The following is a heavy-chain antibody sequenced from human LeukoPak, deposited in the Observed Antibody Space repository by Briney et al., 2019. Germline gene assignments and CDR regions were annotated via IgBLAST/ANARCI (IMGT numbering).Heavy chain of an antibody. J-gene: IGHJ6*02. CDR1: GGSFSGYY. D-gene: IGHD6-19*01. V-gene: IGHV4-34*01. Sequence: SETLSLTCAVYGGSFSGYYWSWIRQPPGKGLEWIGEINHSGSTNYNPSLKSRVTISVDTSKNQFSLKLSSVTAADTAVYYCARGNRIAVAARDYYYYGMDVWGQGTTVTVSS. CDR3: ARGNRIAVAARDYYYYGMDV. CDR2: INHSGST.